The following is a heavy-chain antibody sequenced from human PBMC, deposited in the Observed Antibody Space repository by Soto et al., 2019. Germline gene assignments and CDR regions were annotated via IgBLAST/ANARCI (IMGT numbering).Heavy chain of an antibody. Sequence: PSETLSLTCTVSGGSVSSGSYYWSWIRQPPGKGLEWIGYIYYSGSTNYNPSLKSRVTISVDTSKNQFSLKLSSVTAADTAVYYCARHPIYCSGGSCYLNWFDPWGQGTLVTVSS. V-gene: IGHV4-61*01. D-gene: IGHD2-15*01. J-gene: IGHJ5*02. CDR1: GGSVSSGSYY. CDR2: IYYSGST. CDR3: ARHPIYCSGGSCYLNWFDP.